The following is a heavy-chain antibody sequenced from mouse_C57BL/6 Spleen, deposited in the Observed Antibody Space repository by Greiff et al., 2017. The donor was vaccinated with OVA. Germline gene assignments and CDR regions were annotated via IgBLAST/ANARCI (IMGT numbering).Heavy chain of an antibody. J-gene: IGHJ2*01. Sequence: QVQLQQPGAELVMPGASVKLSCKASGYTFTSYWMHWVKQRPGQGLEWIGEIDPSDSYTNYNQKFKGKSTLTVDKSSSTAYMQLSSLTSEDSAVYYCARGRDGNYSYYFDYWGQGTTLTVSS. D-gene: IGHD2-1*01. V-gene: IGHV1-69*01. CDR3: ARGRDGNYSYYFDY. CDR1: GYTFTSYW. CDR2: IDPSDSYT.